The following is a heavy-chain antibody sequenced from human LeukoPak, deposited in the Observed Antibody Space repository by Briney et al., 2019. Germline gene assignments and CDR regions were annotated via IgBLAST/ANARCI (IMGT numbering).Heavy chain of an antibody. CDR2: ISSSGNSI. Sequence: GGSLRLSCAASGFTFSDYYINWIRQAPGKGLEWLSYISSSGNSIYYADSVKGRFTISRDNAKNSVYLQMNSLRAEDTAVYYCAELGITMIGGVWGKGTTVTISS. CDR1: GFTFSDYY. CDR3: AELGITMIGGV. J-gene: IGHJ6*04. V-gene: IGHV3-11*04. D-gene: IGHD3-10*02.